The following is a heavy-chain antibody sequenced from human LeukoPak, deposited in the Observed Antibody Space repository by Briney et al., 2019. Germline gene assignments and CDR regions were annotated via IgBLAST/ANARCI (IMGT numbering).Heavy chain of an antibody. D-gene: IGHD4-17*01. CDR1: GXSIISGGHY. CDR2: IYYSGTT. J-gene: IGHJ4*02. CDR3: ARDSADYGDYDY. Sequence: PSETLSLTCTVSGXSIISGGHYWSWIRQHPGKGLEWIGYIYYSGTTYYNPSLKSRVTISIDTSKNQFSLKLTSVTAADTAVYYCARDSADYGDYDYWGQGTLVTVSS. V-gene: IGHV4-31*03.